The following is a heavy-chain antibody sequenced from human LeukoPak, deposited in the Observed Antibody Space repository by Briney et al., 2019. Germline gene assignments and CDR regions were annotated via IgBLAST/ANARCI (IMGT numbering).Heavy chain of an antibody. V-gene: IGHV3-74*01. Sequence: GGSLRLSCAAFGFTFSSYWMHWVRQAPGKGLVWVSRINSDGSSTSYADSVKGRFTISRDNAKNTLYLQMNSLRAEDTAVYYCARSYGTYNWFDSWGQGTLVTVSS. CDR1: GFTFSSYW. J-gene: IGHJ5*01. CDR2: INSDGSST. D-gene: IGHD1-14*01. CDR3: ARSYGTYNWFDS.